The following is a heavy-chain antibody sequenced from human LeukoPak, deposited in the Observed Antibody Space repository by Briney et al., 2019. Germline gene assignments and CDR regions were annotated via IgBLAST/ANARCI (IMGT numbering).Heavy chain of an antibody. D-gene: IGHD3-3*01. Sequence: SETLSLTCTVSGGSISSNDYYRAWIRQPPGKGLEWIGSISYSGSTYYNPSLKSRVTLSVDTSRNQFSLKLSSVTAADTAVYYCAREVFGAYGYWGQGTLVPVSS. J-gene: IGHJ4*02. CDR2: ISYSGST. CDR1: GGSISSNDYY. CDR3: AREVFGAYGY. V-gene: IGHV4-39*07.